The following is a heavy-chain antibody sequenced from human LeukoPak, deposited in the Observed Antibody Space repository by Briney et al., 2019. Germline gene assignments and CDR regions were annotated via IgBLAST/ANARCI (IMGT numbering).Heavy chain of an antibody. V-gene: IGHV4-39*01. CDR1: GGSISISSYY. J-gene: IGHJ4*02. Sequence: PSETLSLTCTVSGGSISISSYYWGWIRQPPGKGLEWIGSIYYSGSTYYNPSLKSRVTISVDTSKNQFSLKLSSVTAADTAVYYCARHPGDGYNSDVDYWGQGTLVTVSS. CDR2: IYYSGST. CDR3: ARHPGDGYNSDVDY. D-gene: IGHD5-24*01.